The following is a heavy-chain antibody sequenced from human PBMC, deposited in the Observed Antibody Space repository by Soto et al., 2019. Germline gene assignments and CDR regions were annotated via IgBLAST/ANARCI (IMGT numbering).Heavy chain of an antibody. CDR2: ISYDGSNK. Sequence: ESGGGVVQPGRSLRLSCAASGFTFSSYAMHWVRQAPGKGLEWVAVISYDGSNKYYADSVKGRFTISRDNSKNTLYLQMNSLRAEDTAVYYCATPGYSSGWADYWGQGTLVTVSS. J-gene: IGHJ4*02. V-gene: IGHV3-30-3*01. CDR3: ATPGYSSGWADY. D-gene: IGHD6-19*01. CDR1: GFTFSSYA.